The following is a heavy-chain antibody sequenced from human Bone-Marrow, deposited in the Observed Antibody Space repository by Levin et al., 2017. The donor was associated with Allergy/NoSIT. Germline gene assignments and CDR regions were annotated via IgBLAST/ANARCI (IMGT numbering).Heavy chain of an antibody. CDR3: AKDNHGSWYYFDY. V-gene: IGHV3-9*01. J-gene: IGHJ4*02. D-gene: IGHD6-13*01. CDR2: ISWNSGSI. Sequence: PGGSLRLSCAASGFTFDDYAMHWVRQAPGKGLEWVSGISWNSGSIGYADSVKGRFTISRDNAKNSLYLQMNSLRAEDTALYYCAKDNHGSWYYFDYWGQGTLVTVSS. CDR1: GFTFDDYA.